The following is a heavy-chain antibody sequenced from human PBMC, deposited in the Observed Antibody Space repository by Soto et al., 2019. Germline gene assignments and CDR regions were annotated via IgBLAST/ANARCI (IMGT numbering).Heavy chain of an antibody. CDR2: IWYDGSNK. CDR1: GFTFSSYG. CDR3: ARGPRYCSSTSCYAADD. D-gene: IGHD2-2*01. J-gene: IGHJ4*02. V-gene: IGHV3-33*01. Sequence: GGSLRLSCAASGFTFSSYGMHWVRQAPGKGLEWVAVIWYDGSNKYYADSVKGRFTISRDNSKNTLYLQMNSLRAEDTAVYYCARGPRYCSSTSCYAADDWGQGTRVTVAS.